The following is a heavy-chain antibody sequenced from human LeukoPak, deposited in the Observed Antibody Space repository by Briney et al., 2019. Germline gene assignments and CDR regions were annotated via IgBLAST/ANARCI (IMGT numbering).Heavy chain of an antibody. CDR2: IYYSGST. D-gene: IGHD3-10*01. J-gene: IGHJ4*02. CDR3: AREVLDRWFGPKGYYFDY. CDR1: GGSFSGFY. V-gene: IGHV4-59*01. Sequence: SETLSLTCAVYGGSFSGFYWTWNRQPPGKGLEWIGYIYYSGSTNYNPSLKSRVTISVDTSKNQFSLKLSSVTAADTAVYYCAREVLDRWFGPKGYYFDYWGQGTLVTVSS.